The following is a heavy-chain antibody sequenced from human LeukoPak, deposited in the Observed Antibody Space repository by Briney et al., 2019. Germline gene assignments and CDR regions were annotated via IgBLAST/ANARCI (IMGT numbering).Heavy chain of an antibody. Sequence: PSETLSLTCTVSGGSISSYYWSWIRQPPGKGLEWIGEINHSGSTNYNPSLKSRVTISVDTSKNQFSLKLSSVTAADTAVYYCARGGYCSSTSCERRFDAFDIWGQGTMVTVSS. CDR3: ARGGYCSSTSCERRFDAFDI. J-gene: IGHJ3*02. CDR2: INHSGST. D-gene: IGHD2-2*01. V-gene: IGHV4-34*01. CDR1: GGSISSYY.